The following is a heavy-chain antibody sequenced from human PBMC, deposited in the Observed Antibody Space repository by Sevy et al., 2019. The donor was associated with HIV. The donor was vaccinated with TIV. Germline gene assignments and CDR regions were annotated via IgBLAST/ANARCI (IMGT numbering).Heavy chain of an antibody. CDR3: ASGGSTWYNYYYYMDV. Sequence: ASVKVSCKASGFTFTGYKIYWVRQAPGQGLEWMGWIDPYTGDTNHARNFKGRVTMTRDKSINTAYMELSRLRSDDTAMYYCASGGSTWYNYYYYMDVWGKGTTVTVSS. D-gene: IGHD6-13*01. CDR1: GFTFTGYK. V-gene: IGHV1-2*02. J-gene: IGHJ6*03. CDR2: IDPYTGDT.